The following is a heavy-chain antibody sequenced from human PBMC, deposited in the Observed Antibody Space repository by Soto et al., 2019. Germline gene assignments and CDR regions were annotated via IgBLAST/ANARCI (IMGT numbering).Heavy chain of an antibody. D-gene: IGHD2-21*02. J-gene: IGHJ5*02. CDR1: GGTVASSHW. CDR3: AREIVTAGGNNYFDP. V-gene: IGHV4-4*02. Sequence: SETLSLTCGVSGGTVASSHWCSCVRESPGRGLEWIGNVYHTGDTNFNPTLQSRVTFSVDKSNNQFSLRLTSVTAADTAVYFCAREIVTAGGNNYFDPWGPGTLVTVSS. CDR2: VYHTGDT.